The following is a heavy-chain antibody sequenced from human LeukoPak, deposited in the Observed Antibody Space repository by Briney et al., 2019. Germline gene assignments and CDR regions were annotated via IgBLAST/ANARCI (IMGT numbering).Heavy chain of an antibody. Sequence: SQTLSLTCAISGYSVSSNSAAWNWIRQSPSRGLEWLGRTYYRSKWYNDYAVSVKSRITINPDTSENQFSLEMNSVTPEDTAVYYCAKSARRPYYFDYWGQGTLVTVSS. D-gene: IGHD6-6*01. V-gene: IGHV6-1*01. CDR1: GYSVSSNSAA. CDR2: TYYRSKWYN. CDR3: AKSARRPYYFDY. J-gene: IGHJ4*02.